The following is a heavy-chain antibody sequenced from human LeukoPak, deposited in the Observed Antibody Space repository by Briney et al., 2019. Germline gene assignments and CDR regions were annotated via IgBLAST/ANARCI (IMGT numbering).Heavy chain of an antibody. CDR2: IWYDGSNK. CDR3: AKDLGVQLWLVIDY. J-gene: IGHJ4*02. V-gene: IGHV3-33*06. D-gene: IGHD5-18*01. CDR1: GFTFSSYG. Sequence: PGGSLRLSCAASGFTFSSYGMHWVRRAPGKGLEWVAVIWYDGSNKYYADSVKGRFTISRDNSKNTLYLQMNSLRAEDTAVYYCAKDLGVQLWLVIDYWGQGTLVTVSS.